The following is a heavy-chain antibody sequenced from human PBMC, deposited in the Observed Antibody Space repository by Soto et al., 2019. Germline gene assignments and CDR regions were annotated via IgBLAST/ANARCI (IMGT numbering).Heavy chain of an antibody. V-gene: IGHV4-61*01. D-gene: IGHD4-4*01. CDR1: GGFVSSGSYY. Sequence: SETLSLTCAVYGGFVSSGSYYWSWIRQPPGKGLEWIGEMSHSGGTHFNPSLKSRVTISVDTSKNQFSLKMSSVTAADTALYYCARVERGTTTTVVDAFDIWGPGTMVTVSS. J-gene: IGHJ3*02. CDR2: MSHSGGT. CDR3: ARVERGTTTTVVDAFDI.